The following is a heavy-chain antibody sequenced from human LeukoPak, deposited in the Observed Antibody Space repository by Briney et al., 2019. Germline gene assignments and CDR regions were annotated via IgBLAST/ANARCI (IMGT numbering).Heavy chain of an antibody. D-gene: IGHD3-22*01. CDR3: ARDYHYDSSGYSSFDY. V-gene: IGHV3-21*01. CDR1: GFTFSSYS. J-gene: IGHJ4*02. Sequence: PGGSLRLSCAASGFTFSSYSMNWVRQAPGKGLEWVSSISSSSSYIYYADSVKGRFTISRDNAKNSLYLQMNSLRAEDTAVYYCARDYHYDSSGYSSFDYWGQGTLVTVSS. CDR2: ISSSSSYI.